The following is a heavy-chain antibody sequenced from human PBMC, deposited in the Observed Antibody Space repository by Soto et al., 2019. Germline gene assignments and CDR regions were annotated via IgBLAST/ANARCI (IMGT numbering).Heavy chain of an antibody. J-gene: IGHJ4*02. D-gene: IGHD6-19*01. CDR3: AREQYSSGWYNY. CDR2: INHSGST. CDR1: GGSFSGYY. Sequence: SETLSLTCAVYGGSFSGYYWSWIRQPPGKGLEWIGEINHSGSTNYNPSLKSRVTISVDTSKNQFSLKLSSVTAADTAVYHCAREQYSSGWYNYWGQGTLVTVSS. V-gene: IGHV4-34*01.